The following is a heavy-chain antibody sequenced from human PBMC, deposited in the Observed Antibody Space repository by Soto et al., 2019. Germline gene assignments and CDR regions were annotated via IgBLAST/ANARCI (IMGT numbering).Heavy chain of an antibody. CDR3: ARDPNRGYGMDV. D-gene: IGHD5-12*01. J-gene: IGHJ6*02. CDR2: IIPIFGTA. V-gene: IGHV1-69*13. CDR1: GGTFSSYA. Sequence: GXSVKVSCKASGGTFSSYAISWVRQAPGQGLEWMGGIIPIFGTANYAQKFQGRVTITADESTSTAYMELSSLRSEDTAVYYCARDPNRGYGMDVWGPGNTVTVSS.